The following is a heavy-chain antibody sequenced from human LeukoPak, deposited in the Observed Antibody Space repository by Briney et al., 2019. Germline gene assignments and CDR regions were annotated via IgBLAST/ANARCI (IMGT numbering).Heavy chain of an antibody. CDR2: INHSGST. J-gene: IGHJ6*04. D-gene: IGHD3-16*01. V-gene: IGHV4-34*01. CDR3: ARGKGGAGGYYYYGMDV. CDR1: GGSFSGYY. Sequence: SETLSLTCAVYGGSFSGYYWSWIRQPPGKGLEWIGEINHSGSTNYNPSLKSRVTISVDTSKHQFSLKLSSVTAADTAVYYCARGKGGAGGYYYYGMDVWGKGTTVTVSS.